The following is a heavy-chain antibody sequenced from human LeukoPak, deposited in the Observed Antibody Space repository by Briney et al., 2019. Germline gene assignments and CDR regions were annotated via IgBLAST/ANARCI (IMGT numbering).Heavy chain of an antibody. J-gene: IGHJ4*02. Sequence: SETLSLTCTVSGGSISSSSYYWGWIRQPPGKGLEWIGSIYYSGSTYYNPSLKSRVTISVDTSKNQFSLKLSSVTAADTAVYYCARDDAPSLYYGSGSYYKEGYWGQGTLVTVSS. CDR2: IYYSGST. CDR3: ARDDAPSLYYGSGSYYKEGY. CDR1: GGSISSSSYY. V-gene: IGHV4-39*02. D-gene: IGHD3-10*01.